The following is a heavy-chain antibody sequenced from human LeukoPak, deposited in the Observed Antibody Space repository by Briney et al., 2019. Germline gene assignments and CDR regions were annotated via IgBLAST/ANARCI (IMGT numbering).Heavy chain of an antibody. CDR1: GFTVSSKY. CDR2: IYGSTSA. V-gene: IGHV3-66*01. J-gene: IGHJ4*02. D-gene: IGHD4-17*01. CDR3: ARLNFGDDY. Sequence: GGSLRLSCAASGFTVSSKYINWVRQAPGKGLEWVSLIYGSTSADYADSVKGRFTISRDNSVNTVYLQMNSLRAEDTAIYYCARLNFGDDYWGQGTLVAVSS.